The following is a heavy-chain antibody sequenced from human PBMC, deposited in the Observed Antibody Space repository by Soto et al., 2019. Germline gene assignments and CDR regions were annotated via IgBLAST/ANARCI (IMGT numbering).Heavy chain of an antibody. CDR1: GGSISSYY. CDR2: IYYSGST. V-gene: IGHV4-59*01. Sequence: SETLSLTCTVSGGSISSYYWSWIRQPPGKGLEWIGYIYYSGSTNYNPSLKSRVTISVDTSKNQFSLKLSSVTAADTAVYYCARALPYYYGSGSSYYFDYWGQGTLVTVSS. CDR3: ARALPYYYGSGSSYYFDY. D-gene: IGHD3-10*01. J-gene: IGHJ4*02.